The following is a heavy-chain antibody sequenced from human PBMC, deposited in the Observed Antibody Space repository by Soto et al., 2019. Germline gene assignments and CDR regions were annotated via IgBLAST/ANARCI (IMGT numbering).Heavy chain of an antibody. CDR1: GFTLRYHY. CDR3: VRSGDNYNLLDY. J-gene: IGHJ4*02. V-gene: IGHV3-11*06. CDR2: SSNSGSFT. D-gene: IGHD1-1*01. Sequence: GGSLSHCSAAAGFTLRYHYMSLIRQAPGKGLEWIGYSSNSGSFTRYADSVKGRFSISRDNAKNSLFLQINSLRGDDTAIYYCVRSGDNYNLLDYWGQGTPVTVSS.